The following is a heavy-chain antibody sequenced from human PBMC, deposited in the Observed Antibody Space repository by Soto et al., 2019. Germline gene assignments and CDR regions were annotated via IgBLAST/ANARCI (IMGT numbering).Heavy chain of an antibody. CDR3: ARTGNYGDYTVYFDY. Sequence: PAETLSLTCAVSGYSISSSYYWSWIRQPPGKGLEWIGYIYYSGSTNYNPSLKSRVTISVDTSKNQFSLKLSSVTAADTAVYYCARTGNYGDYTVYFDYWGQGTLVTVSS. J-gene: IGHJ4*02. CDR2: IYYSGST. D-gene: IGHD4-17*01. CDR1: GYSISSSYY. V-gene: IGHV4-61*01.